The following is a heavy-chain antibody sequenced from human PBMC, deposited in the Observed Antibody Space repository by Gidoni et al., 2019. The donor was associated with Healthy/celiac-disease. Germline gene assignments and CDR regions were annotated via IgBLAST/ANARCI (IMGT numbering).Heavy chain of an antibody. CDR2: INPNSGGT. CDR1: GYTFTGYY. D-gene: IGHD2-15*01. J-gene: IGHJ5*02. Sequence: QVQLVQSGAEVKKPGASVKVSCKASGYTFTGYYMHGVRQAPGQGLEWMGWINPNSGGTNYAQKFQGWVTMTRDTSISTAYMELSRLRSDDTAVYYCARGVRMVAATRSWFDPWGQGTLVTVSS. V-gene: IGHV1-2*04. CDR3: ARGVRMVAATRSWFDP.